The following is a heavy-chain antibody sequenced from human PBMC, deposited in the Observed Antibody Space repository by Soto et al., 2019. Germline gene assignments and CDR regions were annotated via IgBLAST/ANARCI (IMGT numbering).Heavy chain of an antibody. CDR3: ARESSAAGTGWFVT. D-gene: IGHD6-13*01. V-gene: IGHV1-8*01. CDR2: MNPNSGNT. Sequence: QVQLVQTGAAVKKPRASVKVSCKASGYTFTSDDIHWVRQATGQGLEWMAWMNPNSGNTGYAQKFQGRVTMTRNTSIGTAHMEMSSLRSEDTAVYCCARESSAAGTGWFVTWGQGTLVTVSS. CDR1: GYTFTSDD. J-gene: IGHJ5*02.